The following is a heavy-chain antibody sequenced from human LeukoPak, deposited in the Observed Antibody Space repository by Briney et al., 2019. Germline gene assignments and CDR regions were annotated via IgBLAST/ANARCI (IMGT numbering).Heavy chain of an antibody. CDR1: GGSFSGYY. Sequence: PSETLSLTCAVYGGSFSGYYWSWIRQPPGKGLEWIGEINHSGSTNYNPSLKSRVTISVDTSKNQFSLKLSSVTAADTAVYYCARGRISSGGSCYGIDYWGQGILVTVSS. D-gene: IGHD2-15*01. J-gene: IGHJ4*02. CDR3: ARGRISSGGSCYGIDY. V-gene: IGHV4-34*01. CDR2: INHSGST.